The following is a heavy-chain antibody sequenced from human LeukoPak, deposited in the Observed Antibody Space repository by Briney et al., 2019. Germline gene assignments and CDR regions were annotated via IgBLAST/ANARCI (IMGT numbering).Heavy chain of an antibody. CDR1: GYTFNNFF. CDR3: ARGQTMYY. V-gene: IGHV1-18*01. J-gene: IGHJ4*02. D-gene: IGHD3-10*02. Sequence: PSVAASCKASGYTFNNFFLSWGRQAPGPRLEWVGWISPHSHTTHYAEKFQGRVTMTTGTSTPTVYMQLRSLRSDDTAVYFCARGQTMYYWGQGAPVTVSS. CDR2: ISPHSHTT.